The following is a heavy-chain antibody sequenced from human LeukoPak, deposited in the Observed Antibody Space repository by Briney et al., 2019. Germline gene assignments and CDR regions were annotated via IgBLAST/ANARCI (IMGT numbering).Heavy chain of an antibody. D-gene: IGHD2-2*01. Sequence: PSETLSLTCAVSGGSISSSNWWSWVRQPPGKGLQWIGEIHHSGSTNYNPSLKSRVTISVDKSKNQFSLKLSSVTAADTAVYYCARGLSRSFAFDIWGQGTMVTVSS. CDR3: ARGLSRSFAFDI. CDR2: IHHSGST. CDR1: GGSISSSNW. V-gene: IGHV4-4*02. J-gene: IGHJ3*02.